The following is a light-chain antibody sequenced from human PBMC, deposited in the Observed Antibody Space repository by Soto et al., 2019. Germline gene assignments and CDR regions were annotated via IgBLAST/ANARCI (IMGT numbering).Light chain of an antibody. CDR1: QSVGDY. Sequence: TVLTQSPATLSLSPGERATLSCRASQSVGDYLASYQQKPGQAPRLLIYDASNRAAGVPYRFRGSGSGTDFTLTISSVEPEDFGVYYCQQRSDWPPITFGQGTRLEIK. V-gene: IGKV3-11*01. CDR3: QQRSDWPPIT. J-gene: IGKJ5*01. CDR2: DAS.